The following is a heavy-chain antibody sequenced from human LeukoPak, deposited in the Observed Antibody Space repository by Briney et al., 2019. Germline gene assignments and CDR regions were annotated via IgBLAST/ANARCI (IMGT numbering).Heavy chain of an antibody. CDR2: IRGKAYGGTT. V-gene: IGHV3-49*04. D-gene: IGHD2-21*02. Sequence: PGGSLRLSCTASGFTFGDYAMSWVRQAPGKGLEWVGLIRGKAYGGTTEYAASVKGRFTISRDDSKSIAYLQMNSLKPEDTAVYYCTKAYYGGNCWGDYWGQGTLVTVSS. CDR3: TKAYYGGNCWGDY. J-gene: IGHJ4*02. CDR1: GFTFGDYA.